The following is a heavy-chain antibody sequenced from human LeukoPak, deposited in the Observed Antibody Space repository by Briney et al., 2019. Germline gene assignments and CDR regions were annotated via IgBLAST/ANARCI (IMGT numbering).Heavy chain of an antibody. CDR1: GFTVSNSW. CDR2: INNDGNRI. J-gene: IGHJ4*02. CDR3: ARGGLPGGFDY. D-gene: IGHD7-27*01. Sequence: GGSLRLSCAASGFTVSNSWMFWVRQAPGKGLTYVSEINNDGNRIRYVDSVKGRFTISRDGAKNTLFLRMNSLRDDDTAMYYCARGGLPGGFDYWGQGILVTVSS. V-gene: IGHV3-74*01.